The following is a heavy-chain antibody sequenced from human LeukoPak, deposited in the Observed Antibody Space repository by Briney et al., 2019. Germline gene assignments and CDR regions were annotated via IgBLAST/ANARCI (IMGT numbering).Heavy chain of an antibody. CDR2: IRSKANSYAT. V-gene: IGHV3-73*01. D-gene: IGHD3-22*01. CDR3: TTTYYYDSSGYTLDY. CDR1: GFTFSGSA. J-gene: IGHJ4*02. Sequence: TGGSLRLSCAASGFTFSGSAMHWVRQASGKGLEWVGRIRSKANSYATVYDASVKGRFTISRDDSKNTAYLQMNSLKPEDTAVYYCTTTYYYDSSGYTLDYWGQGTLVTVSS.